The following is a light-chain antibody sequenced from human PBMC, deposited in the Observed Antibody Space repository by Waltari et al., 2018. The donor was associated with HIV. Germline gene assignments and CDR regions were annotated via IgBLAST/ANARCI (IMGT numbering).Light chain of an antibody. CDR1: DANIGAACD. CDR2: GNN. J-gene: IGLJ2*01. CDR3: QSYDSSLSGSV. Sequence: QSLLTQPPSVSGAPGQRVPISCTRSDANIGAACDVHRFQQLPGTAPKLVNYGNNNRPSGVPDRFSGSKSGTSASLAISGLQAEDEADYYCQSYDSSLSGSVFGGGTKLTVL. V-gene: IGLV1-40*01.